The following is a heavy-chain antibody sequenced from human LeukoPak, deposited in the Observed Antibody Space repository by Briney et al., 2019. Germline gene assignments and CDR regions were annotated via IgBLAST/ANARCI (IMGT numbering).Heavy chain of an antibody. J-gene: IGHJ6*02. CDR1: GYRFTDYW. CDR3: ARGAAGTTPDYYYFGLDV. CDR2: TYPGDSDT. D-gene: IGHD1-7*01. V-gene: IGHV5-51*01. Sequence: GESLKISCKGSGYRFTDYWIGWVRQMPGKGLEWMGITYPGDSDTRYSPSFQGRVTISADKSINTAHLQWSSLKASDTAMYYCARGAAGTTPDYYYFGLDVWGQGTTVRVSS.